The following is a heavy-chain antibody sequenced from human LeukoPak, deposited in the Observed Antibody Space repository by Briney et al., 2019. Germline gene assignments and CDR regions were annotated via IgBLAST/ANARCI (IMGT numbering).Heavy chain of an antibody. Sequence: GASVKVSCEASGFTFVHYGFTWVRQAPGQGLEWMGWIANNGNTNYAQHFQGRLTLTTDLTTSTAYMELRSLISGDTAVYFCARGGAIGVDFWGQGTPVTVSS. CDR2: IANNGNT. J-gene: IGHJ4*02. CDR3: ARGGAIGVDF. CDR1: GFTFVHYG. V-gene: IGHV1-18*01. D-gene: IGHD3-16*01.